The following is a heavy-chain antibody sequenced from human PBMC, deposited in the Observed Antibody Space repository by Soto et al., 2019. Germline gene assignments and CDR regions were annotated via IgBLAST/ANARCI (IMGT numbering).Heavy chain of an antibody. CDR3: ARHDLVYSNYDLPASPIHGAWFDP. V-gene: IGHV4-34*01. Sequence: SETLSLTCAVYGGSFSGYYWSWIRQPPGKGLEWIGEINHSGSTNYNPSLKSRVTISVDTSKNQFSLKLSSVTAADTAVYYCARHDLVYSNYDLPASPIHGAWFDPWGQGTLVTVSS. D-gene: IGHD4-4*01. CDR1: GGSFSGYY. CDR2: INHSGST. J-gene: IGHJ5*02.